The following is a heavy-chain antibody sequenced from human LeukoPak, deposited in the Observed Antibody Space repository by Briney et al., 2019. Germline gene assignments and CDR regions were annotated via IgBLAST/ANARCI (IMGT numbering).Heavy chain of an antibody. D-gene: IGHD2-2*01. V-gene: IGHV4-61*02. CDR3: AREGGYCSSTSCSYNWFDP. Sequence: SQTLSLTCTVSGGSISSGSYYWSWIRQPAGKGLEWIGRIYTSGSTNYNPSLKSRVTISVDTSKNQFSLKLSSVTAADTAVYYCAREGGYCSSTSCSYNWFDPWGQGTLVTVST. J-gene: IGHJ5*02. CDR1: GGSISSGSYY. CDR2: IYTSGST.